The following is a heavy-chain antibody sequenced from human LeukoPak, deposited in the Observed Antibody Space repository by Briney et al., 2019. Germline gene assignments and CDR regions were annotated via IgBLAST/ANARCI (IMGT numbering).Heavy chain of an antibody. CDR3: AKVTEGYSGYDYFDY. CDR2: IRYDGSNK. CDR1: GFTFSSYG. V-gene: IGHV3-30*02. J-gene: IGHJ4*02. Sequence: GGSLRLSCAASGFTFSSYGMHWVRQAPGKGLEWVAFIRYDGSNKYYADSVKGRFTISRDNSKNTLYLQMNSLRAEDTAVYYCAKVTEGYSGYDYFDYWGQGTLVTVSS. D-gene: IGHD5-12*01.